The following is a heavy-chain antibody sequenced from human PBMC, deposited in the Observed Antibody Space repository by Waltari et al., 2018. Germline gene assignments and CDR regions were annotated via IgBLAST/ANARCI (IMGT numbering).Heavy chain of an antibody. D-gene: IGHD3-22*01. V-gene: IGHV4-38-2*02. CDR1: GYPISSGYY. CDR2: LYHSGST. J-gene: IGHJ4*02. CDR3: ARDLSYDSSGYYGVDYFDY. Sequence: QVQLQESGPGLVKPSETLSLTCGVSGYPISSGYYWGWIRQPPGKGLEWVGSLYHSGSTYYNPSLKSRVTISVDTSKNQLSLKLSSVTAADTAVYYCARDLSYDSSGYYGVDYFDYWGQGTLVTVSS.